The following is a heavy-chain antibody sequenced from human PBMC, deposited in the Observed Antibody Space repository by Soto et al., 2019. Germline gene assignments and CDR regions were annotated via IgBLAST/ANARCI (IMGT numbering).Heavy chain of an antibody. Sequence: RGESLKISCKGSGYSFTSYWIGWVRQMPGKGLEWMGIIYPGDSDTRYSPSFQGQVTISADKSISTAYLQWSSLKASDTAMYYCARLRFLEWSPPNYMDVWGKGTTVTVSS. CDR1: GYSFTSYW. V-gene: IGHV5-51*01. CDR2: IYPGDSDT. J-gene: IGHJ6*03. D-gene: IGHD3-3*01. CDR3: ARLRFLEWSPPNYMDV.